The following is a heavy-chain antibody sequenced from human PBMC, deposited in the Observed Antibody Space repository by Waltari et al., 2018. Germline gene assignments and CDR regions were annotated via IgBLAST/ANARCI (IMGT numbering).Heavy chain of an antibody. CDR2: ISGSGGST. CDR3: AKGDYYDSSIAGY. V-gene: IGHV3-23*01. J-gene: IGHJ4*02. CDR1: GFTFSSYA. D-gene: IGHD3-22*01. Sequence: EVQLLESGGGLVQPGGSMRLSWAASGFTFSSYAMSWVRPAPGKGLEWVSAISGSGGSTYYADSVKGRFTISRDNSKNTLYLQMNSLRAEDTAVYYCAKGDYYDSSIAGYWGQGTLVTVSS.